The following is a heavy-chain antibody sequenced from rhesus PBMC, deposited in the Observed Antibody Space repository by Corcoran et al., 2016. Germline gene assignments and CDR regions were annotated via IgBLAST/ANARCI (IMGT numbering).Heavy chain of an antibody. CDR2: ITYSGST. CDR3: ARDWYSGSWSPYYFDY. J-gene: IGHJ4*01. D-gene: IGHD6-25*01. Sequence: QVQLQESGPGLVKPSETLSLTCAVSGGSISSGYYYWSWIRPPPGKGLEWIGYITYSGSTSYNPSLKSRVTISRDTSKNQFSLKLSSVTAADTAVYYCARDWYSGSWSPYYFDYWGQGVLVTVSS. CDR1: GGSISSGYYY. V-gene: IGHV4-122*02.